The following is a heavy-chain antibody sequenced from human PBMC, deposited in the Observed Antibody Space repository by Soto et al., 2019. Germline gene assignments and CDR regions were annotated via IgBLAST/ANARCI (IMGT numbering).Heavy chain of an antibody. V-gene: IGHV4-59*01. Sequence: SETLSLTCTVSGGSISSYYWSWIRQPPGKGLEWIGYIYYSGSTNYNPSLKSRVTISVDTSKNQFSLKLSSVTAADTAVYYCARSIAARRYFAYWGQGTLVTVSS. CDR2: IYYSGST. CDR1: GGSISSYY. D-gene: IGHD6-6*01. CDR3: ARSIAARRYFAY. J-gene: IGHJ4*02.